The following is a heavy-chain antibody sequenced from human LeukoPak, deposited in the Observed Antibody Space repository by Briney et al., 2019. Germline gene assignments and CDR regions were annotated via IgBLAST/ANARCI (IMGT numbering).Heavy chain of an antibody. CDR3: ASLAEGYGDYYYYYMDV. J-gene: IGHJ6*03. D-gene: IGHD4-17*01. CDR2: INPNSGGT. V-gene: IGHV1-2*06. Sequence: ASVKVSCKASGYTFTGYYMHWVRQAPGQGLEWMGRINPNSGGTNYAQKFQGRVTMTRDTSISTAYMELSSLRSEDTAVYYCASLAEGYGDYYYYYMDVWGKGTTVTVSS. CDR1: GYTFTGYY.